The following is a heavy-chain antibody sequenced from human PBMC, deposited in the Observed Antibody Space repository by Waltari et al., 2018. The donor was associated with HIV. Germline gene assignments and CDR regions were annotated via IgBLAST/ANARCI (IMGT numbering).Heavy chain of an antibody. Sequence: WGAGLLKPSETLSLTCAVYGGSFSIYYWSWIRKPPGKGLEWIGEINHSGSTNYNPSLKSRVTISVDTSKNQFSLRLTSVTAADTAVYYCARDMSYDTRGYPHLGAFDIWGQGTMVTVSS. CDR2: INHSGST. J-gene: IGHJ3*02. CDR1: GGSFSIYY. CDR3: ARDMSYDTRGYPHLGAFDI. V-gene: IGHV4-34*01. D-gene: IGHD3-22*01.